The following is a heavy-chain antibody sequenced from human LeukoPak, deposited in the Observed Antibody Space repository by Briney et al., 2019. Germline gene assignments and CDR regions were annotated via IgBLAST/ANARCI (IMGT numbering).Heavy chain of an antibody. CDR3: AREDYYDSSGYYLDC. CDR2: IHPSGST. D-gene: IGHD3-22*01. CDR1: GGSISSGSYC. V-gene: IGHV4-61*09. Sequence: SETLSLTCTVSGGSISSGSYCWSWIRQPAGKGLEWIGHIHPSGSTNYKPSLRSRITISVDTSKNQFSLKLSSVTAADTAVYYCAREDYYDSSGYYLDCWGQGTLVTVSS. J-gene: IGHJ4*02.